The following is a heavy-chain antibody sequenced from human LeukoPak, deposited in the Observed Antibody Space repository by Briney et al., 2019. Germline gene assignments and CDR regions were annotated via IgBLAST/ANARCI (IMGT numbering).Heavy chain of an antibody. V-gene: IGHV1-18*01. D-gene: IGHD6-13*01. Sequence: ASVKVSCKASGYTFTSYGISWVRLAPGQGLEWMGWISAYNGNTNYAQKLQGRVTMTTDTSTSTAYMELRSLRSDDTAVYYCARLAAAENAFDIWGQGTMVTVSS. CDR3: ARLAAAENAFDI. J-gene: IGHJ3*02. CDR2: ISAYNGNT. CDR1: GYTFTSYG.